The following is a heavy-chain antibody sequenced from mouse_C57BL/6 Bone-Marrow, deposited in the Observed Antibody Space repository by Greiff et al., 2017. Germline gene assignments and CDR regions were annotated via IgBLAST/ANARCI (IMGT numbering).Heavy chain of an antibody. CDR2: IDPSDSET. D-gene: IGHD2-4*01. J-gene: IGHJ2*01. Sequence: VQLQQPGAELVRPGSSVKLSCKASGYTFTSYWMHWVKQRPIQGLEWIGNIDPSDSETHYNQKFKDKATLTVDKSSSTAYMQLSSLTSEDSAVYYCAREGIYYYYDGGVAYWGQGTTLTVSS. CDR3: AREGIYYYYDGGVAY. V-gene: IGHV1-52*01. CDR1: GYTFTSYW.